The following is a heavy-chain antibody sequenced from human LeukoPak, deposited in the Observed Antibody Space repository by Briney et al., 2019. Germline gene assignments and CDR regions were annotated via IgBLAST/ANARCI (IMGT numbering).Heavy chain of an antibody. CDR3: ARGNRPRITRGGGFDY. D-gene: IGHD3-10*01. CDR2: INHSGST. CDR1: SGSFSGYY. V-gene: IGHV4-34*01. Sequence: KTSETLSLTCAVYSGSFSGYYWSWIRQPPGKGLEWIGEINHSGSTNYNPSLKSRVTISVDTSKNQFSLKLSSVTAADTAVYYCARGNRPRITRGGGFDYWGQGTLVTVSS. J-gene: IGHJ4*02.